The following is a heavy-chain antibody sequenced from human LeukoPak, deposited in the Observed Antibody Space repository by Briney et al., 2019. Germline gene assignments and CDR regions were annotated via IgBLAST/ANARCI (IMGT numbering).Heavy chain of an antibody. CDR2: INAGNGNT. V-gene: IGHV1-3*01. CDR3: ARGPGYCSGGSCYGRFDP. CDR1: GYTFTSYA. Sequence: ASVKVSCKASGYTFTSYAMHWVRQAPGQRLEWMGWINAGNGNTKYSQKFQGRVTITRDTSASTAYMELSSLRSEDTAVYYCARGPGYCSGGSCYGRFDPWGQGTLVTVSS. D-gene: IGHD2-15*01. J-gene: IGHJ5*02.